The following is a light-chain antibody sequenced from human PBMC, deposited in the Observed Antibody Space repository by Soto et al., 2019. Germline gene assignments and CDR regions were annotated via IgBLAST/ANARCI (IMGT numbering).Light chain of an antibody. Sequence: IQLTQSPDSLSASVGDRLTITCRASQGISSHLAWYQQKPGKAPKLLIYLASTLHSGVPSRFSGSGSGTDFSRNISTLQADDFAAYYGQQLNAYPLTCGGGTKVEIK. V-gene: IGKV1-9*01. J-gene: IGKJ4*01. CDR2: LAS. CDR3: QQLNAYPLT. CDR1: QGISSH.